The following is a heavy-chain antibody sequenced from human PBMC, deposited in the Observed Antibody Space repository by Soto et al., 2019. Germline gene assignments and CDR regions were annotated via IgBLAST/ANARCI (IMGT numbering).Heavy chain of an antibody. Sequence: SVKVSCKASGGTFSSYAIGWVRQAPGQGLEWMGGIIPIFGTANYAQKFQGRVTITADKSTSTAYMELSSLRSEDTAVYYCARVLQDTAMAVYYYYGMDVWGQGTTVTVSS. CDR1: GGTFSSYA. V-gene: IGHV1-69*06. J-gene: IGHJ6*02. CDR3: ARVLQDTAMAVYYYYGMDV. D-gene: IGHD5-18*01. CDR2: IIPIFGTA.